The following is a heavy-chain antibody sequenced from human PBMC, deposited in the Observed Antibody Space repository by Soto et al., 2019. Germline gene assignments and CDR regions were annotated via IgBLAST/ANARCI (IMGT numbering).Heavy chain of an antibody. CDR2: IYYSGST. J-gene: IGHJ6*03. Sequence: SETLSLTCTFSGGSISSSSYYWGWIRQPPGKGLEWIGSIYYSGSTYYNPSLKSRVTISVDTSKNQFSLKLSSVTAADTAVYYCARLPENYYYYMDVWGKGTTVTVSS. CDR3: ARLPENYYYYMDV. V-gene: IGHV4-39*01. CDR1: GGSISSSSYY.